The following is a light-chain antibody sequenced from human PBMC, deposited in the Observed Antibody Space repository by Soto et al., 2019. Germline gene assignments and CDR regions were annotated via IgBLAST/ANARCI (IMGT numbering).Light chain of an antibody. V-gene: IGLV2-8*01. Sequence: QSALTQPPSASGSPGQSVTISSTGTSSDVGGYNYVSWYQQHPGKAPKLMIYEVSKRPSGVPDRFSGSKSGNTASLAVSGLQAEDEADYYCISYAGSNLLYVFGTGTKSPS. CDR2: EVS. CDR1: SSDVGGYNY. J-gene: IGLJ1*01. CDR3: ISYAGSNLLYV.